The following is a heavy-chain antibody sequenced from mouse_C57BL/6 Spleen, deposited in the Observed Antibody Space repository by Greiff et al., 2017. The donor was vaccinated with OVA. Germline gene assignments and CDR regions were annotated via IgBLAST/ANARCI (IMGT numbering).Heavy chain of an antibody. D-gene: IGHD1-1*01. CDR3: ATTVQQRGYFDV. CDR1: GYAFSSSW. V-gene: IGHV1-82*01. Sequence: VKLMESGPELVKPGASVKISCKASGYAFSSSWMNWVKQRPGKGLEWIGRIYPGDGDTNYNGKFKGKATLTADKSSSTAYMQLSSLTSEDSAVYFCATTVQQRGYFDVWGTGTTVTVSS. CDR2: IYPGDGDT. J-gene: IGHJ1*03.